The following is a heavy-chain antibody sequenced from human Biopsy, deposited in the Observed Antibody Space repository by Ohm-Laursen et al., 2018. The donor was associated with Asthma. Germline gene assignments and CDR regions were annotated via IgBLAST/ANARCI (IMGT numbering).Heavy chain of an antibody. J-gene: IGHJ3*01. CDR1: GFTFGNYW. CDR2: IKRDGSEK. CDR3: VKDTYEDDYRYYTFDV. D-gene: IGHD3-16*02. V-gene: IGHV3-7*03. Sequence: SLTLSCTASGFTFGNYWMSWVRQVPGKGLEWVANIKRDGSEKNNVDSLKGRFTISRENAKNTLYLQMNSFRAEDTAVYYCVKDTYEDDYRYYTFDVWGQGTMFTVSS.